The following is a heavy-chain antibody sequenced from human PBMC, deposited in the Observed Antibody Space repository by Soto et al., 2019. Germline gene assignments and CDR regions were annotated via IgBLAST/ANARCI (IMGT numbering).Heavy chain of an antibody. Sequence: EVQLLESGGGLVQPGGSLRLSCAASGFTFSNFAMSWVRQAPGKGLEGVSSIAGSGDSTSYAGSVKGRFTISRDNSKNTLYLQMNSLRAEDTALYYCAKQTGVWLQSHNDYWGQGTLVTVSS. J-gene: IGHJ4*02. CDR1: GFTFSNFA. D-gene: IGHD4-4*01. V-gene: IGHV3-23*01. CDR2: IAGSGDST. CDR3: AKQTGVWLQSHNDY.